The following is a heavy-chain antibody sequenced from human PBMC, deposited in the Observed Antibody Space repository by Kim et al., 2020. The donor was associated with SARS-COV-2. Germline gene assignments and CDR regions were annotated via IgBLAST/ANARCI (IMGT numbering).Heavy chain of an antibody. D-gene: IGHD2-15*01. CDR3: ARVPPPNCSGGSCYPYYFDY. J-gene: IGHJ4*02. CDR2: IYYSGST. CDR1: GGSISSGDYY. Sequence: SETLSLTCTVSGGSISSGDYYWSWIRQPPGKGLEWIGYIYYSGSTYYNPSLKSRVTISVDTSKNQFSLKLSSVTAADTAVYYCARVPPPNCSGGSCYPYYFDYWGRGTLVTVSS. V-gene: IGHV4-30-4*01.